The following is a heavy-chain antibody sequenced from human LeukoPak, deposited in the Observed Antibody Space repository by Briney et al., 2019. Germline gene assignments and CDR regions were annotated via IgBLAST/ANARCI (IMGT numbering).Heavy chain of an antibody. CDR2: IYYSGST. CDR3: ASQTPNVLRFLEWYKAFDI. J-gene: IGHJ3*02. V-gene: IGHV4-59*12. D-gene: IGHD3-3*01. Sequence: SETLSLTCTVSGGSISSYYWSWIRQPPGKGLEWIGYIYYSGSTNYNPSLKSRVTISVDTSKNQFSLKLSSVTAADTAVYYCASQTPNVLRFLEWYKAFDIWGQGTMVTVSS. CDR1: GGSISSYY.